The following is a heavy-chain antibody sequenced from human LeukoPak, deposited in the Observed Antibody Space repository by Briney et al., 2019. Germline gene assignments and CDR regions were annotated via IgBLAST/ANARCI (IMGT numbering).Heavy chain of an antibody. CDR2: IYYSGST. D-gene: IGHD5-18*01. CDR1: GGSISSGGYY. CDR3: ARGVYSYGHFDY. Sequence: SQTLSLTCTVSGGSISSGGYYWSWIRQHPGKGLEWIGYIYYSGSTYYNPSLKSRVTISVDTSKNQSSLKLSSVTAADTAVYYCARGVYSYGHFDYWGQGTLVTVSS. V-gene: IGHV4-31*03. J-gene: IGHJ4*02.